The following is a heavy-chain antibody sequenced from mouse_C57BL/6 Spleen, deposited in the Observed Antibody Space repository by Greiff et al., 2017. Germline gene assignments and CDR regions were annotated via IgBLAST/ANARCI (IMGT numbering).Heavy chain of an antibody. Sequence: EVKLQESGPGLVKPSQSLSLTCSVTGYSITSGYYWNWIRQFPGNKLEWMGYISYDGSNNYNPSLQNRISITRDTSKNQFFLKLNSVTTEDTATYYCARRELPDYYFDYWGQGTTLTVSS. J-gene: IGHJ2*01. D-gene: IGHD1-1*01. CDR1: GYSITSGYY. CDR3: ARRELPDYYFDY. CDR2: ISYDGSN. V-gene: IGHV3-6*01.